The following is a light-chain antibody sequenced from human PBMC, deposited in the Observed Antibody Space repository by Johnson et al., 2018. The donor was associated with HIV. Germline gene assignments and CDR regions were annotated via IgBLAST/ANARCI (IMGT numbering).Light chain of an antibody. CDR2: ENN. CDR3: GTWATSLSAGGV. J-gene: IGLJ1*01. Sequence: QSVLTQPPSVSAAPGREVTISCSGSSSNIGSNYVSWYQQLPGTAPKLLIYENNKRPSGIPDRFSGSKSGTSATLGITGLQTGDEADYYCGTWATSLSAGGVFGTGTKVTVL. V-gene: IGLV1-51*02. CDR1: SSNIGSNY.